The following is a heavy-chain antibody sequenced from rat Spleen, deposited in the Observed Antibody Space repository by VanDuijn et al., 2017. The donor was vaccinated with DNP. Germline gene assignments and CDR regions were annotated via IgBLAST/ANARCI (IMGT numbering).Heavy chain of an antibody. CDR2: IGSTGANS. CDR3: TTDIDYFHY. V-gene: IGHV5-20*01. CDR1: GFAFSNYD. Sequence: EVQLVESGGGLVQPGRSLKRSCAASGFAFSNYDMAWVRPTPEKGLEWVATIGSTGANSYSRNSVEGRFSISRDNAKNNLYLQMDSLRSEDTATYYCTTDIDYFHYWGQGVMVTVSS. J-gene: IGHJ2*01.